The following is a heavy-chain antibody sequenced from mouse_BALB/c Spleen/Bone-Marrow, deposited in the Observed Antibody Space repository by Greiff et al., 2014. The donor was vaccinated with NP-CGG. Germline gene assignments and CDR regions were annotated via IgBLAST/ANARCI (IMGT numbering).Heavy chain of an antibody. V-gene: IGHV1-87*01. CDR3: ARGDYETWFAY. D-gene: IGHD2-4*01. CDR2: IYPGDGDT. Sequence: QVQLQQSGAELARPGASVKLSCKASGYTFTSYWIQWVKQRPGQGLEWIGAIYPGDGDTRYTQKFKGKATLTADKSSSTAYMQLSSLASEDSAVYYCARGDYETWFAYWGQGTLVTVSA. J-gene: IGHJ3*01. CDR1: GYTFTSYW.